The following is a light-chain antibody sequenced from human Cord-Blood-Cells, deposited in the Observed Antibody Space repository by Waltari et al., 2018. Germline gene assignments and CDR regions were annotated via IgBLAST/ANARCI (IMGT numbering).Light chain of an antibody. Sequence: DIQMTQSPSTLSASVGDRVTITCRGSQSISSGLAWYQQKPGKAPKLLIYDASSLESGVPSRVSGSGTGKEFTLTSSSLQPYDFATYYWQQYNSLLTFGGGTKVEIK. CDR1: QSISSG. J-gene: IGKJ4*01. CDR3: QQYNSLLT. CDR2: DAS. V-gene: IGKV1-5*01.